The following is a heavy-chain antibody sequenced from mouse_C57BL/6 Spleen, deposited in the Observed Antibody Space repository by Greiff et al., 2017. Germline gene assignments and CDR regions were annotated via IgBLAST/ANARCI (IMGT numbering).Heavy chain of an antibody. Sequence: VQLQQPGAELVKPGASVKLSCKASGYTFTSYWMHWVKQRPGQGLEWIGMIHPNSGSTNYNEKFKSKATLTVDKSSSTAYMQLSSLTSEDSAVYDCARSSTGTSAWFAYWGQGTLVTVSA. J-gene: IGHJ3*01. CDR1: GYTFTSYW. V-gene: IGHV1-64*01. CDR3: ARSSTGTSAWFAY. CDR2: IHPNSGST. D-gene: IGHD4-1*02.